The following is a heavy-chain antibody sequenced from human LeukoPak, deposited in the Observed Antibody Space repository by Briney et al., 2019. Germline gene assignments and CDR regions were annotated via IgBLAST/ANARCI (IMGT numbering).Heavy chain of an antibody. CDR2: IYYSGST. Sequence: SETLSLTCTVSGGSISSYYWSWIRQPPGKGLEWIGYIYYSGSTNYNPSLKCRVTISVDTSKNQFSLKVSSVTAADTAVYYCARGDYYGSGSYFDYWGQGTLVTVSS. V-gene: IGHV4-59*01. CDR3: ARGDYYGSGSYFDY. D-gene: IGHD3-10*01. J-gene: IGHJ4*02. CDR1: GGSISSYY.